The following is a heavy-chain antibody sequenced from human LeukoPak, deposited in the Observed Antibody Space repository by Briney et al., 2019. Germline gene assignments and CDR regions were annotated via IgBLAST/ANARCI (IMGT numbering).Heavy chain of an antibody. Sequence: PSETLSLTCTVSGVSISSSNFFWAWIRQPPGKGLEWVATVYYTGSTRYNPSLRSRVTVSADLSKDQFSLTLSSVTAADTAVYYCARQTNRGAGNFDFWGQGTLAAVSS. D-gene: IGHD1-1*01. CDR1: GVSISSSNFF. CDR3: ARQTNRGAGNFDF. V-gene: IGHV4-39*01. CDR2: VYYTGST. J-gene: IGHJ4*02.